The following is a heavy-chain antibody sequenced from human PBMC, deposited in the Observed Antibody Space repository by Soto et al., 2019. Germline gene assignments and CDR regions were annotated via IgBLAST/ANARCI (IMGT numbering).Heavy chain of an antibody. V-gene: IGHV3-30*18. CDR1: GFTFSSYV. CDR3: AKARLIAAYYYYGMDV. CDR2: ISYDGSNK. D-gene: IGHD6-25*01. Sequence: PGGSLRLSCAASGFTFSSYVMHWVRQAPGKGLEWVAVISYDGSNKYYADSVKGRFTISRDNSKNTLYLQMNSLRAEDTAVYYCAKARLIAAYYYYGMDVWGQGTTVTVSS. J-gene: IGHJ6*02.